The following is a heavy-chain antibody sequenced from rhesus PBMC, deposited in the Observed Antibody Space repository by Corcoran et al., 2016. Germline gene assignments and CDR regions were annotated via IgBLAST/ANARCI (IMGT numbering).Heavy chain of an antibody. CDR2: IAGNSGNT. Sequence: QVQLQESGPGLVRASETLSLTCAVSGASISSYWRRWIRQTPGKGREVIGEIAGNSGNTYFNASLKRRVSISRDASRNQLSLRLSSVTAADTAIYYCARVDYGTKYHYYGFDSWGQGVVVTVSS. CDR1: GASISSYW. CDR3: ARVDYGTKYHYYGFDS. V-gene: IGHV4-80*01. D-gene: IGHD4-29*01. J-gene: IGHJ6*01.